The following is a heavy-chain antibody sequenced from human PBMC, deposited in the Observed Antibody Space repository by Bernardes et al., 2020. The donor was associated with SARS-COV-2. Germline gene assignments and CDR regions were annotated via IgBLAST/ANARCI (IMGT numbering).Heavy chain of an antibody. Sequence: GGSLRLSCAASGFTFSSFAMSWVRQAPGKGLEWVSTISGSGDRTYYADSVKGRFTISRDNSKNTLYLQMNSLRVEDTAVYYCAKTGGSGSPLNAFDIWGQGTMVTVSS. CDR2: ISGSGDRT. CDR1: GFTFSSFA. V-gene: IGHV3-23*01. D-gene: IGHD3-10*01. CDR3: AKTGGSGSPLNAFDI. J-gene: IGHJ3*02.